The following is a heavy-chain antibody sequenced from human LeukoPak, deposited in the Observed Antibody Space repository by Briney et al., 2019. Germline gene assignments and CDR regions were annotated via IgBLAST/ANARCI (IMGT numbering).Heavy chain of an antibody. D-gene: IGHD4-23*01. V-gene: IGHV3-9*01. CDR2: ISWNSGSI. Sequence: GRSLRLSCAASGFTFDDYAMHWVRQAPGKGLEWVSGISWNSGSIGYADSVKGRFTISRDNAKNSLYLQMNSLRAEDTALYYCAKEASMTTVLKGGWFDPWGQGTLVTVSS. J-gene: IGHJ5*02. CDR1: GFTFDDYA. CDR3: AKEASMTTVLKGGWFDP.